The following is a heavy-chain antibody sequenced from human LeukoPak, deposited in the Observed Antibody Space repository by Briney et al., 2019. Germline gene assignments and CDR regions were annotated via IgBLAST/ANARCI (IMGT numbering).Heavy chain of an antibody. D-gene: IGHD3-10*01. V-gene: IGHV3-30-3*01. CDR3: ARDGGESLHANFDY. Sequence: GGSLRLSCAASGFTFSSYAMHWVRQAPGKGLEWVAVISYDGSNKYYADSVKGRFTISRDNSKNTLYLQMNSLRAEDTAVYYCARDGGESLHANFDYWGQGTLVTVSS. CDR1: GFTFSSYA. J-gene: IGHJ4*02. CDR2: ISYDGSNK.